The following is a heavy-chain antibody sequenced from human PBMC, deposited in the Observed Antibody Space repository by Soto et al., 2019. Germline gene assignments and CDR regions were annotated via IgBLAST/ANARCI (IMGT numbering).Heavy chain of an antibody. V-gene: IGHV3-53*04. J-gene: IGHJ6*03. CDR2: IYSGGIT. Sequence: EVQLVESGGGLVQPGGSLRLSCAASGFTVSSNYMSWVRQAPGKWLEWVSVIYSGGITYYAYSVKVRFTISRHNSNNTLYRQMNSLXAEDTAVYYCARDRKDYXILTAGYYDYMGFSGTGTTLTFS. D-gene: IGHD3-9*01. CDR1: GFTVSSNY. CDR3: ARDRKDYXILTAGYYDYMGF.